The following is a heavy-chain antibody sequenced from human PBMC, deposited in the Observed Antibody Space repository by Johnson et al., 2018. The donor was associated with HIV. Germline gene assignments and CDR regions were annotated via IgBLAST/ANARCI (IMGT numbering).Heavy chain of an antibody. CDR2: IKQDGSEK. J-gene: IGHJ3*02. D-gene: IGHD3-3*01. Sequence: VQLVESGGGLVQPGGSLRLSCAASGFTFSSYWMSWVRQAPGKGLEWVANIKQDGSEKYYVDSVKGRFTISRDNAKNSLYLQMNSLRAEDTAVYYCARGGRYRVLEWSISDAFDIGGQGTMVTVAS. V-gene: IGHV3-7*01. CDR3: ARGGRYRVLEWSISDAFDI. CDR1: GFTFSSYW.